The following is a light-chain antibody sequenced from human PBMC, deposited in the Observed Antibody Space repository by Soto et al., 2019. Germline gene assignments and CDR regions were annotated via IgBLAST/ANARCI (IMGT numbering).Light chain of an antibody. J-gene: IGKJ5*01. CDR2: SAS. Sequence: EIVLTQSPGTLSLSPGQRATLSCRASQSVISTYLTWYQQKPGQAPRLLIYSASNRATGVPDRFSGSGSGTDFTLTISRLEPEDFAVYYCQQYGSSPRITFGQGTRLEIK. CDR1: QSVISTY. V-gene: IGKV3-20*01. CDR3: QQYGSSPRIT.